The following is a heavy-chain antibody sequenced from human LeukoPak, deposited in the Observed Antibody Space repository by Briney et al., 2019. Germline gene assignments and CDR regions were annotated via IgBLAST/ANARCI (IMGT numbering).Heavy chain of an antibody. J-gene: IGHJ3*02. D-gene: IGHD2-8*01. Sequence: SETLSLTCTASGDSIRSYYWSWIRQAAGKGLEWIGRICTNGNTNYNPSLKSRVTMSADASRNQFSLTLTSLTAADTAVYYCASVRTYGSDAFDIWGQGTRVTVSS. CDR3: ASVRTYGSDAFDI. CDR1: GDSIRSYY. V-gene: IGHV4-4*07. CDR2: ICTNGNT.